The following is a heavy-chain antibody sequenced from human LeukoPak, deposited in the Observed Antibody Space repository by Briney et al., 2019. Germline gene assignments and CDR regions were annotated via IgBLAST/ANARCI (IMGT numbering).Heavy chain of an antibody. CDR2: IKQDGSEK. V-gene: IGHV3-7*03. CDR3: AKGVRITMVRGAFDI. CDR1: GFTFSSYW. Sequence: GGSLRLSCAASGFTFSSYWMSWVRQAPGKGLEWVANIKQDGSEKYYVDSVRGRFTISRDNAKNSLYLQMNSLRAEDTALYYCAKGVRITMVRGAFDIWGQGTMVTVSS. D-gene: IGHD3-10*01. J-gene: IGHJ3*02.